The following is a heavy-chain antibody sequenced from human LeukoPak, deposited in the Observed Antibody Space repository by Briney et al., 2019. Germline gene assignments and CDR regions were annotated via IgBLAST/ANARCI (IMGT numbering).Heavy chain of an antibody. D-gene: IGHD5-12*01. CDR2: ISYDGSNK. J-gene: IGHJ6*02. CDR3: AKDGSPIVATILVVGMDV. Sequence: PGGSLRLSCAASGFTFSSYGMHWVRQAPGKGLEWVAVISYDGSNKYYADSVKGRFTISRDNSKNTLYLQMNSLRAEDTAVYYCAKDGSPIVATILVVGMDVWGQGTTVTVSS. V-gene: IGHV3-30*18. CDR1: GFTFSSYG.